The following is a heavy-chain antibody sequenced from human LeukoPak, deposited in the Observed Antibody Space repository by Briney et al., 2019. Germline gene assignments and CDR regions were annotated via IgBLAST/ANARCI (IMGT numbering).Heavy chain of an antibody. Sequence: GGSLRLSCAASAFTFSRYWTTWVRQAPGKGLEWVANINEDGSEKYYLDSVRGRFTISRDNAKNSLYLQMDSLRAEDTAVYYCARLFVYGSGAEAFDYWGQGALVTVS. CDR3: ARLFVYGSGAEAFDY. CDR2: INEDGSEK. D-gene: IGHD3-10*01. J-gene: IGHJ4*02. V-gene: IGHV3-7*01. CDR1: AFTFSRYW.